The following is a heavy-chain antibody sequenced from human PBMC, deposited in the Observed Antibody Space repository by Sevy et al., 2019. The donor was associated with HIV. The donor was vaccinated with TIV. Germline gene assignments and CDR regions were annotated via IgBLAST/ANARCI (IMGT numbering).Heavy chain of an antibody. D-gene: IGHD6-19*01. CDR2: ISYDGSNK. V-gene: IGHV3-30*04. Sequence: GGSLRLSCAASGFTFSSYAMHWVRQAPGKGLEWVAVISYDGSNKYYADSVKGRFTISRDNSKNTLYLQMNSLRAEDTAVYYCAREAVARPMDVWGQGTTVTVSS. J-gene: IGHJ6*02. CDR3: AREAVARPMDV. CDR1: GFTFSSYA.